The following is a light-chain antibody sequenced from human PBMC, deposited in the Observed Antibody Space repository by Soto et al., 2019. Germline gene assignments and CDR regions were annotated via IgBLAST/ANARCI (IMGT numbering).Light chain of an antibody. CDR1: SSDVGGYNY. V-gene: IGLV2-14*01. J-gene: IGLJ1*01. CDR2: GVS. Sequence: QSALTQPASVSGSHGQSITMSCTGTSSDVGGYNYVSGYQQHPGKAPKLMIYGVSNRPSGVANRFSGSKSGNTASLTISGLQAEDEADYYCSSYTSSSTLYVFGTGTKLTVL. CDR3: SSYTSSSTLYV.